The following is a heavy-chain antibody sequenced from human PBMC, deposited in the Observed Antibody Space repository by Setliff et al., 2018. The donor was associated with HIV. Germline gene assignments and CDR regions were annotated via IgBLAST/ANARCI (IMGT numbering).Heavy chain of an antibody. CDR2: ISVYNGNT. J-gene: IGHJ4*02. CDR1: GYIFTSYG. V-gene: IGHV1-18*01. Sequence: GASVKVSCKASGYIFTSYGISWVRQAPGQGLEWMGWISVYNGNTNYAEKIQGRVTMTSDTSTSTAYMELSSLRSEDTAVYSCALLWFGELLPYNFDYWGQGTLVTVSS. CDR3: ALLWFGELLPYNFDY. D-gene: IGHD3-10*01.